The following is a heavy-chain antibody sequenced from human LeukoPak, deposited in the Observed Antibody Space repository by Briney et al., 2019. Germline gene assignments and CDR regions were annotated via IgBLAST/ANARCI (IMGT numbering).Heavy chain of an antibody. CDR3: ARDGAEGDNSAFDI. Sequence: GGSLILSCAASGVTLSDHHLDWVRQAPGKGLEWVGRTRNKARGYTTEYAASVKGRFTISRDDSKTLVYLQMNSLKTEDTAVYFCARDGAEGDNSAFDIWGQGTVVTVSS. V-gene: IGHV3-72*01. J-gene: IGHJ3*02. CDR1: GVTLSDHH. D-gene: IGHD3-22*01. CDR2: TRNKARGYTT.